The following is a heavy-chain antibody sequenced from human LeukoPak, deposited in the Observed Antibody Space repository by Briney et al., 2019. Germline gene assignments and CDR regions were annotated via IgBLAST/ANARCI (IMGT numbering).Heavy chain of an antibody. J-gene: IGHJ3*02. V-gene: IGHV4-34*01. CDR1: GGSFSGYY. CDR3: ARGTISRHSAFDI. Sequence: SETLSLTCAVYGGSFSGYYWSWIRQPPGKGLEWIGEVNHSGSTNYNPSLKSRVTISVDTSKNQFSLKLSSVTAADTAVYYCARGTISRHSAFDIWGQGTMVTVSS. CDR2: VNHSGST. D-gene: IGHD1-1*01.